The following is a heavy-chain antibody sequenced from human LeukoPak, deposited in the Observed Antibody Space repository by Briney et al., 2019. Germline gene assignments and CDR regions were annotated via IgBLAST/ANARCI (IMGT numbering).Heavy chain of an antibody. CDR3: ARRTPVTPNSFDS. CDR2: VYYSGNT. D-gene: IGHD4-17*01. Sequence: SETLSLTCTVSGGSISSYYWSWIRQPPGKGLEWIGYVYYSGNTNYNPSLKSRVTISLDTSKNQFSLKMSSVTAADTAVYYCARRTPVTPNSFDSWGQGTLVTVSS. V-gene: IGHV4-59*08. J-gene: IGHJ5*01. CDR1: GGSISSYY.